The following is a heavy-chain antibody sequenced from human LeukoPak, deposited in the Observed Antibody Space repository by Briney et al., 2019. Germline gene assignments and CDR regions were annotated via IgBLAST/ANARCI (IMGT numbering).Heavy chain of an antibody. Sequence: PSQPLSLTCTVYGGSLSSADSHWSWIRQPPGTRPEWIGYISYSWSTSHNPSLRSRVIISLDRSQNQFSLKLTSVTAADTAVYYGVGVSPGTSCYDYWGQGTLVTVSS. D-gene: IGHD2-2*01. CDR3: VGVSPGTSCYDY. J-gene: IGHJ4*02. CDR1: GGSLSSADSH. V-gene: IGHV4-30-4*08. CDR2: ISYSWST.